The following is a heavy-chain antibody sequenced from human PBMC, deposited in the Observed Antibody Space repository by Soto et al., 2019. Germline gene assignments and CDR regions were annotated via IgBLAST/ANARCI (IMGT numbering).Heavy chain of an antibody. V-gene: IGHV4-34*01. J-gene: IGHJ4*02. CDR1: GESFSGYY. D-gene: IGHD4-17*01. Sequence: QVQLQQWGAGLLKPSETLSLTCAVYGESFSGYYWSWVRQPPGQGLEWIGEISHSGSTNYNPALKSRVTISVDTSKNQFSLKLTSVTAADTAVYYCARGGQRGTPVTTLNYWGQGTLVTVSS. CDR2: ISHSGST. CDR3: ARGGQRGTPVTTLNY.